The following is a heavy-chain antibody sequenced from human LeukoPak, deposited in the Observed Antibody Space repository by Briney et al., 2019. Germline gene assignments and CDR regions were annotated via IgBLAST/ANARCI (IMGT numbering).Heavy chain of an antibody. CDR3: ARAPPYASGWSKGVLDN. D-gene: IGHD6-19*01. J-gene: IGHJ4*02. CDR2: IYHSGNT. V-gene: IGHV4-4*02. Sequence: SEALSLTCAVSGDSISTNNWWIWVRQPPGKGLEWIGEIYHSGNTNYNPSLKSRVTISVDKSKNHFSLKVSSVTAADTAVYYCARAPPYASGWSKGVLDNWGQGTLVTVSS. CDR1: GDSISTNNW.